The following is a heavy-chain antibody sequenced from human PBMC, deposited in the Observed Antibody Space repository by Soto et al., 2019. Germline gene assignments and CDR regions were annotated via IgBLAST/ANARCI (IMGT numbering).Heavy chain of an antibody. V-gene: IGHV3-23*01. CDR2: ISGSGGST. D-gene: IGHD3-22*01. CDR3: TREGDGSGFFSDF. CDR1: GFMFSSHG. J-gene: IGHJ4*02. Sequence: GGSLRLSCAASGFMFSSHGMHWIRQAPGKGLEWVSAISGSGGSTYYADSVKGRFTISRDNAKNSLYLLMNSLRAEDTAVYYCTREGDGSGFFSDFWGQGALVTVSS.